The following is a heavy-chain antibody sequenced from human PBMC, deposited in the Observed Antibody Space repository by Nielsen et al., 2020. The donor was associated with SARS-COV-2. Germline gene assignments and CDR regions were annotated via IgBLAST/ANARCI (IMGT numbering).Heavy chain of an antibody. CDR1: GGSFTAYY. CDR2: INYSGDT. D-gene: IGHD3-22*01. V-gene: IGHV4-34*01. Sequence: SETPSLTCAVSGGSFTAYYWSWIRQPPGKGLEWIGEINYSGDTNKNPSLRSRVTVSRDTSKNQFSLKLSSVTAADTAVYYCAGGFYDSRGYNLVYWGQGTLVTVSS. J-gene: IGHJ4*02. CDR3: AGGFYDSRGYNLVY.